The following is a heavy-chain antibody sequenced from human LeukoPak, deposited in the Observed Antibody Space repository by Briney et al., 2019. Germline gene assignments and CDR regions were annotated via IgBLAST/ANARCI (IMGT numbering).Heavy chain of an antibody. CDR1: GFTFDDYA. D-gene: IGHD3-16*01. CDR2: ISWNSGSI. V-gene: IGHV3-9*01. Sequence: GGSLRLSCAASGFTFDDYAMHWVRHAPGKGLEWVSGISWNSGSIGYADSVKGRFTISRDNAKNSLYLQMNSLRAEDTALYYCAKDTYDGVKRVAFDIWGQGTMVTVSS. CDR3: AKDTYDGVKRVAFDI. J-gene: IGHJ3*02.